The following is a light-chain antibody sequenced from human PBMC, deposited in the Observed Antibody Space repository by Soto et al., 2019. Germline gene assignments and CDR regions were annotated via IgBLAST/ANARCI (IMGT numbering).Light chain of an antibody. CDR1: SSSIGSNS. J-gene: IGLJ1*01. V-gene: IGLV1-44*01. CDR3: AAWDGSLSVYV. Sequence: QSVLTQPPSASGTPGQRVTISCSGSSSSIGSNSVNWYQQLPRTAPKVLLYTNNQRPSGVPDRFSISMSGTSASLAISGLQSEDEGDYYCAAWDGSLSVYVFGTGTKLTVL. CDR2: TNN.